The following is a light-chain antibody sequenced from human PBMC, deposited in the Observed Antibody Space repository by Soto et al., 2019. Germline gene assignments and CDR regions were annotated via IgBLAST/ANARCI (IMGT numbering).Light chain of an antibody. CDR3: QQHGTSPIT. V-gene: IGKV3-20*01. CDR2: GAS. CDR1: QTVIHNH. Sequence: EIVLTQSPDTLSLSPGERATLSCRASQTVIHNHLDWHQQKPGQTPRLLVYGASSRATGIPDRFSGSGSGTDFTLTISRLEPEDFAVYYCQQHGTSPITFGQGTRLEIK. J-gene: IGKJ5*01.